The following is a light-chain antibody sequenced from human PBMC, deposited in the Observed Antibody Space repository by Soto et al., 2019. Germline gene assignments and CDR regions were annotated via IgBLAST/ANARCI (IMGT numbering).Light chain of an antibody. Sequence: LTQSPATLSLSPGQSATLCCSSIQSGSSYLARYQQKPGQAPRLLIYDASNRATGIPARFSGSGSGTDFTLTISSLEPEDFAVYYCQQRSNWPITFGQGTRLEI. J-gene: IGKJ5*01. V-gene: IGKV3-11*01. CDR1: QSGSSY. CDR3: QQRSNWPIT. CDR2: DAS.